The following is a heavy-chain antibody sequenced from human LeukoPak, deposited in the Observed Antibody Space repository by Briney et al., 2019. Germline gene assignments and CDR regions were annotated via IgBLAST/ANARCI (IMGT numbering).Heavy chain of an antibody. CDR1: GGSIISSNW. V-gene: IGHV4-4*02. CDR2: IYHSGST. J-gene: IGHJ3*02. Sequence: PSGSLSLTCAVSGGSIISSNWWSWVRQPPGKGLEWIGEIYHSGSTNYNPSLRSRVTISVDKSKNQFSLKLSSVTAADTAVYYCALRQGSGSYLAFNIWGQGTMVTVSS. CDR3: ALRQGSGSYLAFNI. D-gene: IGHD3-10*01.